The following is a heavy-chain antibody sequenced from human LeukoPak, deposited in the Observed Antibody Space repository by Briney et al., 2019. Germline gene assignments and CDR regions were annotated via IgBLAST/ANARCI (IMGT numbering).Heavy chain of an antibody. CDR1: GFHFTTYW. CDR2: IYSDNT. V-gene: IGHV3-53*01. Sequence: GGSLRLSCAASGFHFTTYWMGWVRQAPGKGLEWVSFIYSDNTHYSDSVKGRFTISRDNSKNTLYLQMNSLRAEDTAVYYCARRAGAYSHPYDYWGQGTLVTVSS. D-gene: IGHD4/OR15-4a*01. J-gene: IGHJ4*02. CDR3: ARRAGAYSHPYDY.